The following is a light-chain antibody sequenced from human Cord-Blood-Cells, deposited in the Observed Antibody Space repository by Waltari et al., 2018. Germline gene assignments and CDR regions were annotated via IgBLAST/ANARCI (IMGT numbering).Light chain of an antibody. V-gene: IGLV1-44*01. J-gene: IGLJ2*01. CDR3: AAWDDSRVV. Sequence: QSVLTQPPSASGTPGQRVTISCSGSSSNIGSNTVNWYQQLPGPAPKRLIYINNQRPSGVPDRFSGSKSGTSASLAISGLQSEDEADYYCAAWDDSRVVFGGGTKLTVL. CDR2: INN. CDR1: SSNIGSNT.